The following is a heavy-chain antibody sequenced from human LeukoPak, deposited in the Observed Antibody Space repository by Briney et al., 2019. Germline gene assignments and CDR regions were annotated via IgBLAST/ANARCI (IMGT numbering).Heavy chain of an antibody. CDR2: LYYTENT. V-gene: IGHV4-39*01. J-gene: IGHJ4*02. D-gene: IGHD6-19*01. Sequence: SETLSLTCTVSGDSINGQTYSWGWVRQPPGKGLEWIGYLYYTENTYYNPSLKSRATISVDTSKVQFSLRLSSVTAADTGVYYCVRYRSGSNRFDYWGQGTLVTVSS. CDR1: GDSINGQTYS. CDR3: VRYRSGSNRFDY.